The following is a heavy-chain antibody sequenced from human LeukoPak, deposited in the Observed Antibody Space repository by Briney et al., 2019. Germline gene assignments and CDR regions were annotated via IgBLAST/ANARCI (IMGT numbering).Heavy chain of an antibody. J-gene: IGHJ4*02. CDR2: ISYDGSNK. Sequence: GRSLRLSCAASGFTFSSYAMHWVRQAPGKGLEWVAVISYDGSNKYYADSVKGRFTISRDNSKNTLYLQMNSLRAEDTAVYYCARVGWYYDSSGYPDYWGQGTLVTVSS. V-gene: IGHV3-30-3*01. CDR3: ARVGWYYDSSGYPDY. CDR1: GFTFSSYA. D-gene: IGHD3-22*01.